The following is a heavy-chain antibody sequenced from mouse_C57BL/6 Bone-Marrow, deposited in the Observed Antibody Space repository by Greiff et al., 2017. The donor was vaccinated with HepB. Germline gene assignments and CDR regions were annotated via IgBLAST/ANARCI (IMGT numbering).Heavy chain of an antibody. V-gene: IGHV5-4*01. J-gene: IGHJ3*01. CDR3: ARDGGYYSSWFAY. CDR2: ISDGGSYT. CDR1: GFTFSSYA. Sequence: EVMLVQSGGGLVKPGGSLKLSCAASGFTFSSYAMSWVRQTPEKRLEWVATISDGGSYTYYPDNVKGRLTITRDNAKNNLYLQMSHLKSEDTAMYYCARDGGYYSSWFAYWGQGTLVTVSA. D-gene: IGHD2-12*01.